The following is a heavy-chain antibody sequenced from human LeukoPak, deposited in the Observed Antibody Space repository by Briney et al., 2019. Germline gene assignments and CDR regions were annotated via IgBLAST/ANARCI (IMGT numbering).Heavy chain of an antibody. CDR1: GFTFSIAW. CDR2: ISGGGGST. Sequence: PGKSLRLSCAAPGFTFSIAWMSWVRQAPGKGLEWASAISGGGGSTYYADSVKGRFTISRDNSKNTLYLQMNSLRAEDTAVYYCAKFYDISTGYFDCWGQGTLVTVSS. CDR3: AKFYDISTGYFDC. V-gene: IGHV3-23*01. J-gene: IGHJ4*02. D-gene: IGHD3-9*01.